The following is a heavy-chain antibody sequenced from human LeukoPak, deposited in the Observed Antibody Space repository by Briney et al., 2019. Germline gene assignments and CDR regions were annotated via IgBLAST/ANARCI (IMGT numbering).Heavy chain of an antibody. CDR2: VKEEGSEK. J-gene: IGHJ4*02. D-gene: IGHD4-17*01. CDR1: GFTFSGYW. CDR3: ARALDYGDYGLGY. Sequence: PGGSLRLSCAAFGFTFSGYWMSWVPQAPGRGREWVTNVKEEGSEKYYVESVKGRFTISRDNAKNSLYLRMNSLRAEDTAVYYCARALDYGDYGLGYWGQGTLVTVSS. V-gene: IGHV3-7*05.